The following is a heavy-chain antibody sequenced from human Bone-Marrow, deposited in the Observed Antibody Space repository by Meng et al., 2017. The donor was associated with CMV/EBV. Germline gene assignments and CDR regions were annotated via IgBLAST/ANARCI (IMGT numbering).Heavy chain of an antibody. Sequence: GGSLRLSCAASGFTFSTYAMTWVRQAPGKGLEWVSTISGSCDSTYSADSVKGRFTISRDNSKNTLYLQMNSLRAEDTAVYYCASGPDRHPPHHYAMDFWGQGTTVTVSS. CDR2: ISGSCDST. CDR1: GFTFSTYA. J-gene: IGHJ6*02. CDR3: ASGPDRHPPHHYAMDF. V-gene: IGHV3-23*01.